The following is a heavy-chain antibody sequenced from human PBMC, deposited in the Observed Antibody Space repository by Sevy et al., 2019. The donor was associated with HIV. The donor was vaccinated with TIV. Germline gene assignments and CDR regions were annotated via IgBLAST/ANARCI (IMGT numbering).Heavy chain of an antibody. J-gene: IGHJ4*01. Sequence: GGYLRLSCAASGFPVSSNYMSWVRQAPGKGLEWVSVMYSDGSTYHADSVKGRFTISRDNSKNTLYLQMNSLRVEDTAVYYCARGKSGYGYGLDYWGHGTLVTVSS. CDR3: ARGKSGYGYGLDY. V-gene: IGHV3-66*01. CDR2: MYSDGST. D-gene: IGHD5-18*01. CDR1: GFPVSSNY.